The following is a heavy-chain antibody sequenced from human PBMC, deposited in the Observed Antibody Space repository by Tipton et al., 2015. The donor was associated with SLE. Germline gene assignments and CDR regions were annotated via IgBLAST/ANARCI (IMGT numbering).Heavy chain of an antibody. Sequence: SLRLSCAASGFTFTSYEMNWVRQAPGKGLEWVSYISSSGNTKYYAASVKGRFTISRENSKNTLYLQMNSLRAEETAVYYCSRRNGGWYGMDLWGQGTTVTVSS. J-gene: IGHJ6*02. CDR3: SRRNGGWYGMDL. V-gene: IGHV3-48*03. D-gene: IGHD6-19*01. CDR2: ISSSGNTK. CDR1: GFTFTSYE.